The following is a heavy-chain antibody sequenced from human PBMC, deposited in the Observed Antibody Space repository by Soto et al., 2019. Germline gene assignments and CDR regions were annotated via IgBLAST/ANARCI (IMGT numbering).Heavy chain of an antibody. CDR1: GYTFSGYS. CDR3: ARVDRSSWGTFDY. D-gene: IGHD6-13*01. CDR2: ISPKNGNT. V-gene: IGHV1-18*04. Sequence: GASVKVSCKASGYTFSGYSISWVRQAPGQGLEWVGWISPKNGNTNTAQKFQGRVTMTTHTSTRTAYMELTSLKFDDTAIYFCARVDRSSWGTFDYWGQGTQVTSPQ. J-gene: IGHJ4*02.